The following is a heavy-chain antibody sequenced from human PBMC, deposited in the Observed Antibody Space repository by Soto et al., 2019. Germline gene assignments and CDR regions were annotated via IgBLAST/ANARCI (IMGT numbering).Heavy chain of an antibody. J-gene: IGHJ3*01. Sequence: QVQLVEFGGGVVQPGRSLRLSCVASGSPFDVHWVRQAPGKGPEWVAHIVPDGRNQYWADSVKGRFTGSRDNAKNTVYLQMNSLRTADTAVYYCARGPTHGAFDLWGLGTMVTVSS. CDR1: GSPFD. V-gene: IGHV3-30-3*01. CDR3: ARGPTHGAFDL. CDR2: IVPDGRNQ.